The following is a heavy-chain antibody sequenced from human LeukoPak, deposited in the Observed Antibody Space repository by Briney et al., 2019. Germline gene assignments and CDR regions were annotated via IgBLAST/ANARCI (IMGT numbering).Heavy chain of an antibody. CDR3: ARQYYDILTGYYTDYYFDY. Sequence: PSETLSLTCTVSGGSISSSSYYWGWIRRPPGKGLEWIGSIYYSGSTYYNPSLKSRVTISVDTSKNQFSLKLSSVTAADTAVYYCARQYYDILTGYYTDYYFDYWGQGTLVTVSS. V-gene: IGHV4-39*01. D-gene: IGHD3-9*01. CDR1: GGSISSSSYY. J-gene: IGHJ4*02. CDR2: IYYSGST.